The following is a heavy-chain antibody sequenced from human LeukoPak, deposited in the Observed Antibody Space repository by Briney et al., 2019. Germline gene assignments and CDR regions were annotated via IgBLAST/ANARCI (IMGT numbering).Heavy chain of an antibody. V-gene: IGHV3-11*01. Sequence: GGSLRLSCAASGFTFSDYYMSWIRQAPGKGLEWVSYISSSCSTIYYADSVKGRFTISRDNAKNSLYLQMNSLRAEDTAVYYCASYNVATIIDYYFDYWGQGTLVTVSS. D-gene: IGHD5-24*01. J-gene: IGHJ4*02. CDR3: ASYNVATIIDYYFDY. CDR1: GFTFSDYY. CDR2: ISSSCSTI.